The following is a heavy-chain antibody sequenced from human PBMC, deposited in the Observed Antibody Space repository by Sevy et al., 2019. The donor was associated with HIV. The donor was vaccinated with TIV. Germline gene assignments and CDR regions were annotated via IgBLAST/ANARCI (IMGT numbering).Heavy chain of an antibody. CDR3: AKESGSYYDFWSGHDAFDI. D-gene: IGHD3-3*01. Sequence: GGSLRLSCSVSGFNFSTYAMHWVRQAPGKGLEWVAVISSVVIRKYYGASVRGRFAISRDNSNNTLSLQMNSRRIEDTAVYYCAKESGSYYDFWSGHDAFDIWGQGTMVTVSS. V-gene: IGHV3-30*09. CDR2: ISSVVIRK. CDR1: GFNFSTYA. J-gene: IGHJ3*02.